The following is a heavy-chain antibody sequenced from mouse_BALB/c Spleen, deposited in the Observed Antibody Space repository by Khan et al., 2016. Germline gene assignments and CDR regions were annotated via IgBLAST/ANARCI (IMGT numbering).Heavy chain of an antibody. D-gene: IGHD2-4*01. CDR3: ASYYDYDGGFAY. CDR2: IWGDGST. Sequence: VQLQESGPGLVAPSQSLSITCTVSGFSLTGFSVNWVRQPPGKALEWLGIIWGDGSTDYNSALQSRLSFNRDDSTSQVFLKMNSLHNDDTARYFCASYYDYDGGFAYWGQGTLVTVSA. V-gene: IGHV2-6-7*01. CDR1: GFSLTGFS. J-gene: IGHJ3*01.